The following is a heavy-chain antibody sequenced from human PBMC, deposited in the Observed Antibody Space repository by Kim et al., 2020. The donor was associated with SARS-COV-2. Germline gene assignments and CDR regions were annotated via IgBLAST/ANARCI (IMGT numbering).Heavy chain of an antibody. Sequence: GGSLRLSCAASGFTLSDYWMHWVRQAPGEGLVWVSRISIDGGSINYADSVKGRFTISRDKAKNTLYLQMNSLRVEDSAVYYCSRGRYSATYYYFDSWGQ. CDR1: GFTLSDYW. CDR2: ISIDGGSI. CDR3: SRGRYSATYYYFDS. V-gene: IGHV3-74*01. D-gene: IGHD1-26*01. J-gene: IGHJ4*02.